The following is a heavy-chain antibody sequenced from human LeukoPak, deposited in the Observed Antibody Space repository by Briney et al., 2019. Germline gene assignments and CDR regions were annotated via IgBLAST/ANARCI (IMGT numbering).Heavy chain of an antibody. CDR2: IYNSVTA. CDR3: ARDKGVCSDTSCYGENWYFDI. Sequence: SETLSLTCTVSGGSIGTSYWTWIRQPPGGGLEWIGQIYNSVTANYNPSLKTRVTISADTSKNQFSLRLTSVTAADTARYFCARDKGVCSDTSCYGENWYFDIWGRGTQVTVSS. D-gene: IGHD2-15*01. V-gene: IGHV4-59*01. CDR1: GGSIGTSY. J-gene: IGHJ2*01.